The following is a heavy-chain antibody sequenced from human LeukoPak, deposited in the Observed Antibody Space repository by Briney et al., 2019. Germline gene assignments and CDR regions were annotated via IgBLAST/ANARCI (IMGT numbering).Heavy chain of an antibody. CDR2: ISYDGSNK. Sequence: PGGSLRLSCAASGFTFSSYGLQWVRQAPGKGLEWVAVISYDGSNKYYADSVKGRFTISRDNSKNTLYLQMNSLRAEDTAVYYCAKDYDILTGEDAFDIWGQGTMVTVSS. D-gene: IGHD3-9*01. CDR1: GFTFSSYG. J-gene: IGHJ3*02. CDR3: AKDYDILTGEDAFDI. V-gene: IGHV3-30*18.